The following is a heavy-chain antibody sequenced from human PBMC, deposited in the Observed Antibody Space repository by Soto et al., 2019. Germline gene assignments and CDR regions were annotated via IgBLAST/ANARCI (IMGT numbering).Heavy chain of an antibody. CDR2: MYTTGST. D-gene: IGHD5-18*01. CDR1: GDSISSYY. Sequence: SETLSLTCTVSGDSISSYYWNWIRQPAGKGLEWIGRMYTTGSTNYNPSLKSRVTMSVDTSKNQFSLKLSSVTAADTAVYYCARGLVDTATDYFDYWGQGTLVTVSS. J-gene: IGHJ4*02. V-gene: IGHV4-4*07. CDR3: ARGLVDTATDYFDY.